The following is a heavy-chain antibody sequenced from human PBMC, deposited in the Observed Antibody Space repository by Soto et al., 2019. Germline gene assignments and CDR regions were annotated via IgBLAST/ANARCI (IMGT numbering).Heavy chain of an antibody. J-gene: IGHJ4*02. CDR3: AIVAFLEWLFVLDY. V-gene: IGHV3-30-3*01. D-gene: IGHD3-3*01. CDR2: ISYDGTYK. Sequence: GGSLRLSCAASGFTFSNFAMHWVRQAPGKGLEWVALISYDGTYKYYADSVKGRFTISRDNSENTLYLQMSSLRTDDTAVYYCAIVAFLEWLFVLDYWGQGTLVTVSS. CDR1: GFTFSNFA.